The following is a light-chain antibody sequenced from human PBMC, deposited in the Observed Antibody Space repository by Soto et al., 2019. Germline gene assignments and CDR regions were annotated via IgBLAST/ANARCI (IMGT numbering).Light chain of an antibody. CDR1: QNVSSN. J-gene: IGKJ1*01. Sequence: EVVITQSPASLSVSPGERATLSCRASQNVSSNLAWYQQKPGQAPRFLIYGASTRATGIPARFSGSGSGTEFTLTISSLQSEDFAVYYCHHYNNWPRTFGQGTKVDIK. CDR3: HHYNNWPRT. CDR2: GAS. V-gene: IGKV3-15*01.